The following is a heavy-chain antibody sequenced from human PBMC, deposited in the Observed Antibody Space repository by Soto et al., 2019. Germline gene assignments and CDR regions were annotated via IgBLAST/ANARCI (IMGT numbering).Heavy chain of an antibody. J-gene: IGHJ5*02. D-gene: IGHD3-16*01. CDR1: GFSFSSSG. V-gene: IGHV1-58*02. CDR3: AADLAPPDLYNWFEL. Sequence: SSEVSCKASGFSFSSSGIHWVRQARGERLEWIGWTVVGSGNTKYANKSQERVTMELTSLRSEDTAVYYCAADLAPPDLYNWFELWGQGILVTVSS. CDR2: TVVGSGNT.